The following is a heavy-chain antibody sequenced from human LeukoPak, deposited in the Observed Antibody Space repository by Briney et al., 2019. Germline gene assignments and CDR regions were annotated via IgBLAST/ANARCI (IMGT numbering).Heavy chain of an antibody. CDR3: ARCIAAAGNDAFDI. D-gene: IGHD6-13*01. CDR1: GYSFTSYW. Sequence: GESLKISCKGSGYSFTSYWIGWVRQMPGKDLEWMGIIYPGDSDTRYSPSFQGQVTISADKSISTAYLQWSSLKASDTAMYYCARCIAAAGNDAFDIWGQGTMVAVSS. J-gene: IGHJ3*02. CDR2: IYPGDSDT. V-gene: IGHV5-51*01.